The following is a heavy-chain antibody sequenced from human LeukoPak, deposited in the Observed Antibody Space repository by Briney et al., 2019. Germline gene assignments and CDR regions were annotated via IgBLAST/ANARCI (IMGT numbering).Heavy chain of an antibody. Sequence: SGGSLRLSCVASGFTFSSYEMNWVRRAPGKGLEWVSYISSSGSPIYYADSVKGRFTISRDNAKNSVSLQLNSLRAEDTAVYYCARDYYGSGMNDHWGQGTLVTVSS. CDR3: ARDYYGSGMNDH. D-gene: IGHD3-10*01. CDR2: ISSSGSPI. CDR1: GFTFSSYE. V-gene: IGHV3-48*03. J-gene: IGHJ4*02.